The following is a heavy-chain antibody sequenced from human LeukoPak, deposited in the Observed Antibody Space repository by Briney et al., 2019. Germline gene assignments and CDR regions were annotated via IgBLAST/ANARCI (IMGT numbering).Heavy chain of an antibody. D-gene: IGHD4-17*01. CDR3: ASSYNYGDYTFDY. CDR2: INPNSGGT. Sequence: ASVKVSCKASGYTFTGYYMHWVRQAPGQGLEWMGWINPNSGGTNYAQKFQGRVSMTRDTSISTAYMELSRLRSDDTAVYYCASSYNYGDYTFDYWGQGTLVTVSS. J-gene: IGHJ4*02. CDR1: GYTFTGYY. V-gene: IGHV1-2*02.